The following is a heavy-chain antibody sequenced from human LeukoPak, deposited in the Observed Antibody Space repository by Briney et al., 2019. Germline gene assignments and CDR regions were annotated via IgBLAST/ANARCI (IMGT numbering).Heavy chain of an antibody. CDR2: IIPILGIA. V-gene: IGHV1-69*04. CDR1: GYIFTAYY. CDR3: ARDVYLNYYDSSGYYYADAFDI. D-gene: IGHD3-22*01. Sequence: ASVKVSCKASGYIFTAYYLQWVRQAPGQGLEWMGRIIPILGIANYAQKFQGRVTITADKSTSTAYMELSSLRSEDTAVYYCARDVYLNYYDSSGYYYADAFDIWGQGTMVTVSS. J-gene: IGHJ3*02.